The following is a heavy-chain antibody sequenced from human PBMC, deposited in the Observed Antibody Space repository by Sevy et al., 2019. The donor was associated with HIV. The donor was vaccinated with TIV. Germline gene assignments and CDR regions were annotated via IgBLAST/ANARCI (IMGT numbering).Heavy chain of an antibody. CDR2: IKSKSDGGTT. CDR1: GFTFYYAW. V-gene: IGHV3-15*01. D-gene: IGHD2-8*02. J-gene: IGHJ6*02. Sequence: GGSLRLSCAASGFTFYYAWMSWVRQAPGRGLEWVGRIKSKSDGGTTDYAAPVKGRFTISRDDSKNRLYLEMNSLKTEDTAVYYCSKDPIIVLLVTDGMDVWGQGTTVTVSS. CDR3: SKDPIIVLLVTDGMDV.